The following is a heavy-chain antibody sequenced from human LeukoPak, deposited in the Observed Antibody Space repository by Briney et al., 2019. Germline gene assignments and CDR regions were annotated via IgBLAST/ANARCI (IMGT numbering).Heavy chain of an antibody. D-gene: IGHD4-11*01. CDR3: ARVAYGNNATPFDH. CDR2: INPNSGGT. J-gene: IGHJ4*02. V-gene: IGHV1-2*06. Sequence: ASVTVSCKASGYIFTDYYIHWVRQAPGQGPEWMGRINPNSGGTDSAQKFQGRVTMTRVTSITTVYMEMRRLTSDDTAEYYCARVAYGNNATPFDHWGQGTLVIVSS. CDR1: GYIFTDYY.